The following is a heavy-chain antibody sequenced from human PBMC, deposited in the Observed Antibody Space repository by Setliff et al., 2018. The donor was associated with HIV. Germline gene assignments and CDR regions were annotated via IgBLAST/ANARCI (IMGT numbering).Heavy chain of an antibody. CDR3: ARTTSVAVPAANYYFDF. CDR2: IYYRGTT. D-gene: IGHD2-2*01. CDR1: GGSISTCGYY. V-gene: IGHV4-31*02. Sequence: SETLSLTCTVSGGSISTCGYYWSWIRQQPGKGLEWIGYIYYRGTTHYNPSLRSRATLSVDTSKNQFSLNLRSVTVADTAVYYCARTTSVAVPAANYYFDFWGQGDLVTVS. J-gene: IGHJ4*02.